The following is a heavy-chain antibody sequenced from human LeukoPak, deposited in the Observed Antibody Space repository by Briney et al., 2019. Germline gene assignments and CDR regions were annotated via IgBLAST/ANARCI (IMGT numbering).Heavy chain of an antibody. Sequence: SETLSLTRTVSGGSISSYYWSWIRQPPGKGLEWIGYIYYSGSTNYNPSLKSRVTISVDTSKNQFSLKLSSVTAADTAVYYCAREGYYYGMDVWGQGTTVTVSS. CDR2: IYYSGST. CDR3: AREGYYYGMDV. J-gene: IGHJ6*02. CDR1: GGSISSYY. V-gene: IGHV4-59*01.